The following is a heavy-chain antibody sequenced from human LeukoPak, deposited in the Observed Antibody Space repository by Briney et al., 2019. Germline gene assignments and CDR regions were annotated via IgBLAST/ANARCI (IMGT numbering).Heavy chain of an antibody. CDR2: INPNSGGT. D-gene: IGHD2-2*01. CDR3: AREPYCSSTSCYYYYYMDV. Sequence: GASVKVSCKASGYTFTGYYMHWVRQAPGQGLEWMGWINPNSGGTNYAQKFQGRVTMTRDTSISTVYMELSRLRSDDTAVYYCAREPYCSSTSCYYYYYMDVWGKGTTVTVSS. CDR1: GYTFTGYY. V-gene: IGHV1-2*02. J-gene: IGHJ6*03.